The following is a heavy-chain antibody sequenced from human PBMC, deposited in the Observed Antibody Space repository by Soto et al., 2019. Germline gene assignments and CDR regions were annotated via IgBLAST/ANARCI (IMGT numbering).Heavy chain of an antibody. CDR3: AKDKVTKGSYSYYMDV. CDR1: GFTFEDYA. CDR2: ITWNSGSI. Sequence: EAQLVESGGDLVQPGRSLRLSCAASGFTFEDYAMHWVRQAPGKGLEWVSGITWNSGSIDYADSVKGRFTISRDNARNSLYLQMNSLRREDTALYYCAKDKVTKGSYSYYMDVWGKGTTVTVSS. V-gene: IGHV3-9*01. J-gene: IGHJ6*03. D-gene: IGHD4-17*01.